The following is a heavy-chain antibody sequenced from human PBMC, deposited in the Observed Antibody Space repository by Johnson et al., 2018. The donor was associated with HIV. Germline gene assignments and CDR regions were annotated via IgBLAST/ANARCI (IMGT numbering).Heavy chain of an antibody. Sequence: QVQLVESGGGVVQPGRSLRLSCAASGFTFSSYAMHWVRQAPGKGLEWVSVISYDGSNKYYADSVKGRITVSRDNSKNTLYLQMNRLRAEDTAVYYCAKDLGGAHSSPRAFDIWGQGTMVTVSS. CDR2: ISYDGSNK. V-gene: IGHV3-30-3*01. J-gene: IGHJ3*02. CDR3: AKDLGGAHSSPRAFDI. D-gene: IGHD6-13*01. CDR1: GFTFSSYA.